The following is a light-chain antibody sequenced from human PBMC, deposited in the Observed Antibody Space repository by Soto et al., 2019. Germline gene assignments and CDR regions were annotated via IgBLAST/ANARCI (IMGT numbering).Light chain of an antibody. CDR3: QQYNSYSYT. J-gene: IGKJ2*01. CDR2: KAS. CDR1: QTINSW. Sequence: DIQMTQSPSTLSASAGDRVTITCRASQTINSWLAWYQHKPGKAPKLLIYKASILESGVPSRFSGSGSGTEFTLTISSLQPDDFATYYCQQYNSYSYTFGQGTKLEIK. V-gene: IGKV1-5*03.